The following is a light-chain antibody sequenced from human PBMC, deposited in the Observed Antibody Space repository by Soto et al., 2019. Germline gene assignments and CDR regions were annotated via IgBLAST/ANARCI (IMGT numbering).Light chain of an antibody. CDR2: GAS. CDR3: HQYGSSLWT. J-gene: IGKJ1*01. Sequence: EIVLTQSPGTLSLSPGERATLSCRASQSVSSSYFAWYQQKPGQAPRLLIYGASSRATGIPDRFSGSGSGTDFTLTISRLEPEDFALYYCHQYGSSLWTFGQGTKVEIK. V-gene: IGKV3-20*01. CDR1: QSVSSSY.